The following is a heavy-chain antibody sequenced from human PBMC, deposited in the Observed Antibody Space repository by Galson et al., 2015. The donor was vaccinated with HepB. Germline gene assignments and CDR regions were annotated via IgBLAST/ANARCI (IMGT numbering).Heavy chain of an antibody. J-gene: IGHJ4*02. V-gene: IGHV3-15*01. D-gene: IGHD2-15*01. Sequence: SLRLSCAASGFTFSNAWMSWVRQAPGKGLEWVGRIKSKADGGTTDYAAPVKGRFTISRDDSKNTLYLQMNSLKTEDTAVYYCTTEGRGGYCSGGSCRPRPFGYWGQGTLVTVSS. CDR2: IKSKADGGTT. CDR1: GFTFSNAW. CDR3: TTEGRGGYCSGGSCRPRPFGY.